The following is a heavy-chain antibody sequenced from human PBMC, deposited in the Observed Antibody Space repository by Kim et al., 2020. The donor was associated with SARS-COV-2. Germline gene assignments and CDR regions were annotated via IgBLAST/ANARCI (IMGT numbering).Heavy chain of an antibody. D-gene: IGHD4-17*01. CDR2: DT. Sequence: DTRYSPSFQGQVIISADKSISTAYLQWSSLKASDTAMYYCARHYGGKLDYWGQGTLVTVSS. V-gene: IGHV5-51*01. J-gene: IGHJ4*02. CDR3: ARHYGGKLDY.